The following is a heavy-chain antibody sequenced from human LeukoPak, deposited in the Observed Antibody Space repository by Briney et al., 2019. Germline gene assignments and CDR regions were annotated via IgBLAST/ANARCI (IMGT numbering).Heavy chain of an antibody. CDR1: GFTFSSYA. J-gene: IGHJ3*02. CDR2: ISGSGGST. CDR3: AKDRGHCSITSCPLSAFDI. D-gene: IGHD2-2*01. Sequence: PGGSLTLSCAASGFTFSSYAMSWVRQAPGKGLEWVSAISGSGGSTYYADSVKGRFTISRDNSKNTLYLQMNSLRAEDTAVYYCAKDRGHCSITSCPLSAFDIWGQGTMVSVS. V-gene: IGHV3-23*01.